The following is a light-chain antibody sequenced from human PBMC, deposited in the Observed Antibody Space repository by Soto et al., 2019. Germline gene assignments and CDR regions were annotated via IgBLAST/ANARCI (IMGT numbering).Light chain of an antibody. J-gene: IGKJ5*01. V-gene: IGKV1-9*01. Sequence: DIQLPQSPSFLSASVGDRVTITCRASQGISSYLAWYQQKPGKAPKLLIYAASSLQSGVPSRFRGSGSGTDFSLTINGLQPEDFATYYCQQSYTFPTFGQGTRLGI. CDR1: QGISSY. CDR2: AAS. CDR3: QQSYTFPT.